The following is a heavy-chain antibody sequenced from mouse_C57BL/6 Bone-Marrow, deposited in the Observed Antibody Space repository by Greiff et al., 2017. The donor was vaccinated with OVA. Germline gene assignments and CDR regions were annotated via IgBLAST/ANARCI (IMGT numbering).Heavy chain of an antibody. J-gene: IGHJ1*03. Sequence: QVQLQQPGAELVMPGASVKLSCKASGYTFTSYWMHWVKQRPGQGLEWIGEIDPSDSYTNYNQKFKGKSTLTVDKSSSTAYMQLSSLTSEDSAVYYCARGWLLIPFYWYFDVWGTGTTVTVSS. D-gene: IGHD2-3*01. V-gene: IGHV1-69*01. CDR1: GYTFTSYW. CDR2: IDPSDSYT. CDR3: ARGWLLIPFYWYFDV.